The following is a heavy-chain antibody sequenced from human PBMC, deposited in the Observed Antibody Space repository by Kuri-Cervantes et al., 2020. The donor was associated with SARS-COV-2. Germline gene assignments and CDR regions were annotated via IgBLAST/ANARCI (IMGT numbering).Heavy chain of an antibody. CDR1: GFTFSSYS. V-gene: IGHV3-48*01. D-gene: IGHD2-15*01. Sequence: GESLKISCAASGFTFSSYSMNWVRQAPGKGLEWVSYISSSSSTIYYADSVKGRFTISRDNSKNTLYLQMNSLRAEDTAVYYCARNNLVVVAATYKNWFAPWGQGTLVTVSS. CDR3: ARNNLVVVAATYKNWFAP. CDR2: ISSSSSTI. J-gene: IGHJ5*02.